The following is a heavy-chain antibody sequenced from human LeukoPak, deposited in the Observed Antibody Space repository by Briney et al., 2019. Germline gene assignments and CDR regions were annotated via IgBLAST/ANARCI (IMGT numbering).Heavy chain of an antibody. CDR2: ISYDGSNK. D-gene: IGHD6-13*01. V-gene: IGHV3-30*14. Sequence: GRSLRLSCAASGFTFSSYALHWVRQAPGKGLEWVAVISYDGSNKYYADSVEGRFTISRDNSKNTLYLQMNSLRAEDTAVYYCARGGAAAGTSSSPEYFQHWGQGTLVTVSS. CDR3: ARGGAAAGTSSSPEYFQH. J-gene: IGHJ1*01. CDR1: GFTFSSYA.